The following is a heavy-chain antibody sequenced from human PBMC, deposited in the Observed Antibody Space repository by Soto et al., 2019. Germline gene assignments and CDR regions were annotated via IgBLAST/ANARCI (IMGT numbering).Heavy chain of an antibody. CDR2: IYPGDSDT. D-gene: IGHD2-15*01. CDR3: ARQPYCSGGPCSPLFFDY. Sequence: EVQLVQSGAEVKKPGQSLQISCNGSGYSFSTHWIGWVRQMPGKGLEWMGIIYPGDSDTKYSPSFQGQVTISVDKSISTAYLQWSSLKASDTAMYYCARQPYCSGGPCSPLFFDYWGQGALVTVSS. J-gene: IGHJ4*02. CDR1: GYSFSTHW. V-gene: IGHV5-51*01.